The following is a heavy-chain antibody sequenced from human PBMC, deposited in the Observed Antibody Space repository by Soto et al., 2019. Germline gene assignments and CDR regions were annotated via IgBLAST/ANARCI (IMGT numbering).Heavy chain of an antibody. V-gene: IGHV4-59*08. D-gene: IGHD3-10*01. Sequence: XXTLSLAFTVSGGSISSYYWSWILQPPGKGLEWTGYIYYRGSTNYHPSLKGRVTISVETSKNQFSLKLSFVTAADTAVYYCARHEYYASGSYSWGQGTLVTVSS. CDR3: ARHEYYASGSYS. J-gene: IGHJ5*02. CDR2: IYYRGST. CDR1: GGSISSYY.